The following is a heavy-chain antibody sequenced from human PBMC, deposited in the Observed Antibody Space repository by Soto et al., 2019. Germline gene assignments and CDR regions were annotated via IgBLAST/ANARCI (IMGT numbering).Heavy chain of an antibody. CDR3: AKACASYYYDSSGR. CDR2: ISGSGGST. D-gene: IGHD3-22*01. J-gene: IGHJ4*02. CDR1: GFTFSSYA. Sequence: GGSLRLSCAASGFTFSSYAMSWVRQAPGKGLEWVSAISGSGGSTYYADSVKGRFTISRDDSKNTLYLQMNSLRAEDTAVYYCAKACASYYYDSSGRWGQGTLVTVSS. V-gene: IGHV3-23*01.